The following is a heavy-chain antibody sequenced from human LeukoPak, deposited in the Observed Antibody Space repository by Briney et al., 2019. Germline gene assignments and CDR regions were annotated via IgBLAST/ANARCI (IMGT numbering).Heavy chain of an antibody. CDR3: ARHRGDGFDY. Sequence: SETLSLTCTVPSGSISSYYWSWIRQPPGKGLEWIGYIYSSGSTNYNPSLESRVTISLDTSKNQFSLELRSVTAADTAVYYCARHRGDGFDYWGQGTLVTVSS. J-gene: IGHJ4*02. CDR1: SGSISSYY. D-gene: IGHD3-16*01. V-gene: IGHV4-4*09. CDR2: IYSSGST.